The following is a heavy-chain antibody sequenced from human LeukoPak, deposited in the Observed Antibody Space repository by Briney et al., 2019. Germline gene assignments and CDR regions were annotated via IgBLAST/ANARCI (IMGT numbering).Heavy chain of an antibody. CDR3: AKRNTVMAPFNY. CDR2: IPNDGSNN. J-gene: IGHJ4*02. V-gene: IGHV3-30*02. CDR1: GFIFSNYG. D-gene: IGHD5-18*01. Sequence: PGGSLRLSCAASGFIFSNYGLHWVRQAPGKGLEGVAFIPNDGSNNYYADYVKGRFAVSRDNSKNTMYLQMNSLRAEDTAVYYCAKRNTVMAPFNYWGQGTLVTVSS.